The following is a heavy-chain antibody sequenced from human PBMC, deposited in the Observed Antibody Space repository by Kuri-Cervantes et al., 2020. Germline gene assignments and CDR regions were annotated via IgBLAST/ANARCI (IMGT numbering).Heavy chain of an antibody. D-gene: IGHD5-18*01. Sequence: ASVKVSCKASGGTFSSYAISWVRQATGRRLEWLGWMNPNSGNTGYAQRFQGRVTMTRNTSISTAYMELSSLRSEDTAVYYCAGGPLGYSYVDYWGQGTLVTVSS. CDR1: GGTFSSYA. V-gene: IGHV1-8*02. CDR3: AGGPLGYSYVDY. J-gene: IGHJ4*02. CDR2: MNPNSGNT.